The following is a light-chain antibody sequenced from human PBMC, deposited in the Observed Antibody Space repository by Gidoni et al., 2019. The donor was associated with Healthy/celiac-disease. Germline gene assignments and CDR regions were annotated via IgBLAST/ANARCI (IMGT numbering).Light chain of an antibody. J-gene: IGLJ2*01. CDR1: SSNIGSNY. Sequence: QSLLTQPPPASGTPGQRVTISCSGLSSNIGSNYVYWYQHHPGTAPKLLIYENNQRPSGVPDRFSGSTTGTSASLAISGLRSEDEADYYCAAWDDSLSGHVVFGGGTKLTVL. CDR2: ENN. CDR3: AAWDDSLSGHVV. V-gene: IGLV1-47*01.